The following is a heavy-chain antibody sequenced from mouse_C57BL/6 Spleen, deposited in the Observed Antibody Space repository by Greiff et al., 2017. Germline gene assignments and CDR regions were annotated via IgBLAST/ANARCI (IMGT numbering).Heavy chain of an antibody. J-gene: IGHJ1*03. CDR1: GFTFSSYA. CDR3: AMDDYGSSYGYFDV. CDR2: ISDGGSYT. V-gene: IGHV5-4*01. Sequence: EVQGVESGGGLVKPGGSLKLSCAASGFTFSSYAMSWVRQTPEKRLEWVATISDGGSYTYYPDNVKGRFTISRDNAKNNLYLQMSHLKSEDTAMYYCAMDDYGSSYGYFDVWGTGTTVTVSS. D-gene: IGHD1-1*01.